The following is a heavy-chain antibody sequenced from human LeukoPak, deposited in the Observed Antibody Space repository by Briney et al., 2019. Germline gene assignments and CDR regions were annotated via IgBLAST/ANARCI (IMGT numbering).Heavy chain of an antibody. V-gene: IGHV3-23*01. D-gene: IGHD5-18*01. CDR3: AKVPIYGTARAEYFQH. Sequence: GGSLRLSCAASGITFSSYGMSWVRQAPGKGLEWVSSISSTGGTTYYADSVKGRFTISRDNSKNTLYLQMNSLRAEDTAVYYCAKVPIYGTARAEYFQHWGQGTLVTVSS. CDR1: GITFSSYG. CDR2: ISSTGGTT. J-gene: IGHJ1*01.